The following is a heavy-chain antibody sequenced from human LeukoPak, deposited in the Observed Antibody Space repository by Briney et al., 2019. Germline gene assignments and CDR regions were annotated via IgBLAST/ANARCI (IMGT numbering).Heavy chain of an antibody. D-gene: IGHD3-10*01. CDR3: AKVWFGELLLSNWFDP. CDR2: ISAYNGNT. V-gene: IGHV1-18*01. CDR1: GYTFTTYT. J-gene: IGHJ5*02. Sequence: GASVKVSCKASGYTFTTYTIHWVRQAPGQGLEWMGWISAYNGNTNYAQKFQGRVTMTTDTSTSTAYMELRSLRSDDTAVYYCAKVWFGELLLSNWFDPWGQGTLVTVSS.